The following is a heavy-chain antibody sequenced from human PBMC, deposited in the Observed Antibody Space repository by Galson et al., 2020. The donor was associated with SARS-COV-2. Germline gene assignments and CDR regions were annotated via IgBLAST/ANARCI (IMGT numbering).Heavy chain of an antibody. D-gene: IGHD6-19*01. J-gene: IGHJ2*01. Sequence: GGSLRLSCTASGFTFGDYAMSWFRQAPGKGLEWVGFIRSKAYGGTTEYAASVKGRFTISRDDSKSIAYLQMNSLKTEDTAVYYCTRDGLYSSGWYVPSHWDFDLWGRGTLVTVSS. CDR1: GFTFGDYA. CDR2: IRSKAYGGTT. V-gene: IGHV3-49*03. CDR3: TRDGLYSSGWYVPSHWDFDL.